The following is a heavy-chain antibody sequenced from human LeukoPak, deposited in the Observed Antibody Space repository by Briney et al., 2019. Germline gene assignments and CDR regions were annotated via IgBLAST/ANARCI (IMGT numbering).Heavy chain of an antibody. CDR1: GGSFSGYY. D-gene: IGHD5-18*01. CDR2: IYYSGST. Sequence: PSETLSLTCAVYGGSFSGYYWSWIRQPPGKGLEWIGSIYYSGSTYYNPSLKSRVTISVDTSKNQFSLKLTSVTAADTAVYYCARTTEGGYTYGYLYYYYMDVWGKGTTVTISS. V-gene: IGHV4-34*01. CDR3: ARTTEGGYTYGYLYYYYMDV. J-gene: IGHJ6*03.